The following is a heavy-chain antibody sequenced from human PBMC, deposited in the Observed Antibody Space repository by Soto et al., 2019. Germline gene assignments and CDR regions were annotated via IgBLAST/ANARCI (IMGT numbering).Heavy chain of an antibody. J-gene: IGHJ4*02. CDR3: ARALGVPATASDY. CDR1: GGTFSNYA. Sequence: GASVKVSCKASGGTFSNYAITWVRQAPGQGLEWLGRIIPIFGSANYAQKFQGRVTITADESTTTAYMELSSLRSDDTAVYYCARALGVPATASDYWGQGTLVTVSS. D-gene: IGHD2-2*01. CDR2: IIPIFGSA. V-gene: IGHV1-69*13.